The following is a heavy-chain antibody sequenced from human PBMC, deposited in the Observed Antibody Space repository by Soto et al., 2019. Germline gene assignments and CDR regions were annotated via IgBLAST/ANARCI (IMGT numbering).Heavy chain of an antibody. CDR1: CDSISSGDYY. V-gene: IGHV4-30-4*01. J-gene: IGHJ3*02. Sequence: SETLSLTCTVSCDSISSGDYYWSWIRQPPGKGLEWIGYIHYSGITYYNPSLKSRLSISVDRSKSQISLKVRSVTAADTAVYYCARDYYDRSRNAFDIWGRGTMVTVSS. CDR2: IHYSGIT. CDR3: ARDYYDRSRNAFDI. D-gene: IGHD3-22*01.